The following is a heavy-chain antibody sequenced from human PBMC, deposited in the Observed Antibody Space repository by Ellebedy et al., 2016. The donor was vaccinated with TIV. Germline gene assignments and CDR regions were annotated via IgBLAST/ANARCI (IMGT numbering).Heavy chain of an antibody. Sequence: GGSLRLSCAASGFSFDDYAMYWVRQAPGKGLEWVPGISWNSGSIDYADSVKGRFTISRDNAKNSLYLQMNSLRAEDTAVYYCARGKRGVLETWGQGTLVTVSS. CDR3: ARGKRGVLET. V-gene: IGHV3-9*01. J-gene: IGHJ5*02. CDR1: GFSFDDYA. CDR2: ISWNSGSI.